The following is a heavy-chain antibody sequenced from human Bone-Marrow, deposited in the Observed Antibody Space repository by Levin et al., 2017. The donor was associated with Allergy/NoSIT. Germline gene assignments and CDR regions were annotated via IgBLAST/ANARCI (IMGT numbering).Heavy chain of an antibody. CDR2: ISGYNGHI. J-gene: IGHJ5*02. Sequence: ASVKVSCKTSGYIFTSYGISWVRQAPGQGLEWMGWISGYNGHIMYAQTLQDRVTMTTDTSTSTAYMELRSLRSDDSAVYYCARSYCNTNSCSPSQYNWFDPWGQGTLVIVSS. CDR3: ARSYCNTNSCSPSQYNWFDP. V-gene: IGHV1-18*04. CDR1: GYIFTSYG. D-gene: IGHD2/OR15-2a*01.